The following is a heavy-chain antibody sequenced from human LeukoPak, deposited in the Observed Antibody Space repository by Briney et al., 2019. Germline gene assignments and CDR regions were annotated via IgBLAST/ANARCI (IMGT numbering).Heavy chain of an antibody. Sequence: PSETLSLTCTVSGGSISRYYWSWIRQPPGKGLEWIGYIYTSGSTNYNPSLKSRVTMSVDTSKNQFSLKLSSVTAADTAVYYCHGYSSSWYGLGSNDSFDIWGQGTMVTVSS. J-gene: IGHJ3*02. CDR2: IYTSGST. V-gene: IGHV4-4*08. CDR1: GGSISRYY. D-gene: IGHD6-13*01. CDR3: HGYSSSWYGLGSNDSFDI.